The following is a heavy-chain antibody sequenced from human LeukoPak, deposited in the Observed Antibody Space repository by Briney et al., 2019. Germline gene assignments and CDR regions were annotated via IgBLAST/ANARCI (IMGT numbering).Heavy chain of an antibody. Sequence: PSETLSLTCTVSGGSISSYYWSWIRQPPGKGLEWIGYMYYSGSTNYNPSLRSRVTISVDTSKNQFSLKLSSVTAADTAVYYCARNLGRGWYYDYWGQGILVTVSS. CDR1: GGSISSYY. V-gene: IGHV4-59*08. D-gene: IGHD6-19*01. CDR3: ARNLGRGWYYDY. J-gene: IGHJ4*02. CDR2: MYYSGST.